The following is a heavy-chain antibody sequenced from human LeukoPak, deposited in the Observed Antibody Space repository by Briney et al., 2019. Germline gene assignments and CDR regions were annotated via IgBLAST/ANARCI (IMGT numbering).Heavy chain of an antibody. D-gene: IGHD4-23*01. J-gene: IGHJ5*02. CDR2: ISSTATSI. CDR1: GFTFSGFW. Sequence: GGSLRLSCAASGFTFSGFWMSWVRQAPGKGLEWVSYISSTATSIYYADSVKGRFTVSRDNAKNSLYLQMNSLRAEDTAVYYCARDVTYHGGDWFDPWGQGTLVTVSS. CDR3: ARDVTYHGGDWFDP. V-gene: IGHV3-48*04.